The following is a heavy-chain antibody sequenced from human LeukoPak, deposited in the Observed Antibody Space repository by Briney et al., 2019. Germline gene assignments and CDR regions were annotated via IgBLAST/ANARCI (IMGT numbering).Heavy chain of an antibody. D-gene: IGHD6-19*01. J-gene: IGHJ4*02. CDR1: GYTLTELS. CDR2: FDPEDGET. Sequence: GASVKVSCKVSGYTLTELSMHWVRQAPGKGLEWMGGFDPEDGETIYAQKFQGRVTMTEDTSTDTAYMELSSLRSEDTAVYYCARVGGLGSGWRNYFDYWGQGTLVTVSS. CDR3: ARVGGLGSGWRNYFDY. V-gene: IGHV1-24*01.